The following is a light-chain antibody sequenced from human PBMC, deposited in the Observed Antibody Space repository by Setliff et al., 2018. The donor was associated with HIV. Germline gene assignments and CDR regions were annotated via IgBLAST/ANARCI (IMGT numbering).Light chain of an antibody. CDR3: QSYDSSLSGYV. Sequence: QSVLTQPPSVSGAPGQRVTISCTGSSSNIGAGYDVHWYQQLPGTAPKLLIYGNNNGPSGAPDRFSGSKSGTSASLAITGLQAEDEADYYCQSYDSSLSGYVFGTGTKVTVL. J-gene: IGLJ1*01. CDR2: GNN. V-gene: IGLV1-40*01. CDR1: SSNIGAGYD.